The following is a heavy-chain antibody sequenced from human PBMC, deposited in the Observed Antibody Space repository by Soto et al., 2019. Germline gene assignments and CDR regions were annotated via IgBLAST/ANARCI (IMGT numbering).Heavy chain of an antibody. CDR2: ISGSGGST. D-gene: IGHD3-9*01. CDR1: GFTFSSYA. J-gene: IGHJ6*02. Sequence: GGSLRLSCAASGFTFSSYAMSWVRQAPGKGLEWVSAISGSGGSTYYADSVKGRFTISRDKSKNTLYLQMNSLRAEDTAVYYCASALLPTSDILTGYVPLGYYYYGMDVWGQGTTVTVSS. CDR3: ASALLPTSDILTGYVPLGYYYYGMDV. V-gene: IGHV3-23*01.